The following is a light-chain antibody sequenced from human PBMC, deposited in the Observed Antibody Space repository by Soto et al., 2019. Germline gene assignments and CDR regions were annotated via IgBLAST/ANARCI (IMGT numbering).Light chain of an antibody. CDR1: SSDIGRYNY. J-gene: IGLJ2*01. CDR3: SSYASTNAQL. CDR2: DVS. Sequence: QSVLTQPASVSGTPGQSITVSCIGTSSDIGRYNYVSWYQQHPGRAPQLIIRDVSSRPSGVPTRFSGSKSGSSASLTISWLQVEDEAYYFCSSYASTNAQLFGGGTKVTVL. V-gene: IGLV2-14*03.